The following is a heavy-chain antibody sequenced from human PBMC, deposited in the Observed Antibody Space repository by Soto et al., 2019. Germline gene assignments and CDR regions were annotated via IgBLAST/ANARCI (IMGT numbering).Heavy chain of an antibody. J-gene: IGHJ4*02. CDR3: ARDVSVMTSVFGF. CDR2: ITPMLGTT. CDR1: GGTFYTYA. D-gene: IGHD3-10*01. Sequence: QVHLVQSGAEVKRPGSSVRVSCRASGGTFYTYAFTWVRQAPGQGLEGMGGITPMLGTTKYAQKFHGRVTFSADESASTAYIELSNLRSDDTAVYYCARDVSVMTSVFGFWGQGTLITVSS. V-gene: IGHV1-69*01.